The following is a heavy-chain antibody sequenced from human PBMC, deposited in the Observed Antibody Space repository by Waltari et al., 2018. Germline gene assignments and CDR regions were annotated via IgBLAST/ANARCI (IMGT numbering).Heavy chain of an antibody. J-gene: IGHJ4*02. Sequence: QEQLVESGGGVVQPGRSLRLSCAASGFPFSSYAMHWVRQAPGKGREGVAVVSNGGGNRNYADAVKGRFTISRDNSKNTLYLQMNNLRAEDTAVYYCARAKFITGWHWGVYWGQGTLVTVSS. V-gene: IGHV3-30*04. CDR2: VSNGGGNR. CDR3: ARAKFITGWHWGVY. CDR1: GFPFSSYA. D-gene: IGHD7-27*01.